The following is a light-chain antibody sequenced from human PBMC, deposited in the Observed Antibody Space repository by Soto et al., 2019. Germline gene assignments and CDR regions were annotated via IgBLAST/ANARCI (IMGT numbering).Light chain of an antibody. Sequence: QSALTQPASVSGSPGQWITISCTGTSSDVGAYNYVSWYQQHPGKAPKLMIFEVSDRPSGVSNRFSGSKSGNTASLTISGLQAEDEADYYCSSYTSSNTLVFGGGTKVTVL. CDR2: EVS. J-gene: IGLJ2*01. CDR3: SSYTSSNTLV. CDR1: SSDVGAYNY. V-gene: IGLV2-14*01.